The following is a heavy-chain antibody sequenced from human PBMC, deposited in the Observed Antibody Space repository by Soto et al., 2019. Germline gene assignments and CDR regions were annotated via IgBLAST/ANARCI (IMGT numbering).Heavy chain of an antibody. D-gene: IGHD3-10*01. Sequence: GASVKVSCKASGYTFSTYGIHWMRQAPGQRLEWMGWINANNDNTEYSQKFQGRVTITRDTSASTAYMELSSLRSEDTAVYYCASSMVRGVIIRHQHWFDPWGQGTLVTVSS. V-gene: IGHV1-3*01. CDR1: GYTFSTYG. CDR2: INANNDNT. J-gene: IGHJ5*02. CDR3: ASSMVRGVIIRHQHWFDP.